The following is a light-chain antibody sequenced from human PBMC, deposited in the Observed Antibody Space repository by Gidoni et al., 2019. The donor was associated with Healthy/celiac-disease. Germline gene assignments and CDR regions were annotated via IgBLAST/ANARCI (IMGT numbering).Light chain of an antibody. CDR3: SSYTSSSTPYV. J-gene: IGLJ1*01. CDR2: EVS. Sequence: QSALTQPASVSGSPGQSITISCTGTSSDVGGYNYVSRYQQHPGKAPKLMIYEVSNQPSGVSNRFSGSKSGNTASLTISGLQAEDEADYYCSSYTSSSTPYVFGTGTKVTVL. V-gene: IGLV2-14*01. CDR1: SSDVGGYNY.